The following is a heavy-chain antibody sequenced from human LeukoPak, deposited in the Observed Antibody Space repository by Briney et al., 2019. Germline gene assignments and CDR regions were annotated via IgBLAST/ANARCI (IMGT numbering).Heavy chain of an antibody. Sequence: SGGSLRLSCAASGFIFSSYAMNWVRQAPGKGLEWVSAISGSGGSTYYADSVKGRFTISRDNSRNTLYLQMNSLRAEDTAVYYCAKESGSYPIRDALDYWGQGTLVTVSS. J-gene: IGHJ4*02. CDR1: GFIFSSYA. CDR2: ISGSGGST. V-gene: IGHV3-23*01. CDR3: AKESGSYPIRDALDY. D-gene: IGHD1-26*01.